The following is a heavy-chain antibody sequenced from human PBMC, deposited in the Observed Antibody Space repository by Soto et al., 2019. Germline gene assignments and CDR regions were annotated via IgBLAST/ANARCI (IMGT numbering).Heavy chain of an antibody. J-gene: IGHJ6*02. CDR3: ARVVMTTVPASYYYGMDV. Sequence: SAKVSFKASCYTFHNYGVNWVRQAPGHGLEWMGRISAYNYNTHYAQNFEGRVTMTTDTSTSTAYMELRSLRSDDTAIYYCARVVMTTVPASYYYGMDVWGQGTTVTVSS. V-gene: IGHV1-18*01. D-gene: IGHD4-4*01. CDR1: CYTFHNYG. CDR2: ISAYNYNT.